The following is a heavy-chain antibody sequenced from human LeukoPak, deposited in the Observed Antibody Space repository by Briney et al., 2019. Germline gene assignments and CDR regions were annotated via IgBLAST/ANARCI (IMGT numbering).Heavy chain of an antibody. Sequence: SQTLSLTCAISGDSVSSNSAAGNWIRQSPSRVLEWLGRTYYRSKWYNDYAVSVKSRITINPDTSKNQFSLQLNSVTPEDTAVYYCARIAVAGTGWFDPWGQGTLVTVSS. V-gene: IGHV6-1*01. CDR1: GDSVSSNSAA. CDR2: TYYRSKWYN. CDR3: ARIAVAGTGWFDP. D-gene: IGHD6-19*01. J-gene: IGHJ5*02.